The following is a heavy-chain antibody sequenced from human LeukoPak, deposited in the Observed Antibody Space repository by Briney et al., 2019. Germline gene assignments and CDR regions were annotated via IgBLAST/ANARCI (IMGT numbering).Heavy chain of an antibody. CDR1: GYTFTSYY. CDR2: INPSGGST. D-gene: IGHD3-22*01. J-gene: IGHJ1*01. Sequence: ASVKVSCKASGYTFTSYYMHWVRQAPGQGLEWMGIINPSGGSTSYAQKFQGRVTVTRDTSTSTVYMELSSLRSEDTAVYYCASLPRYYYDSSGTLSLNEFYERDEAQHWGQGTLVTVSS. CDR3: ASLPRYYYDSSGTLSLNEFYERDEAQH. V-gene: IGHV1-46*01.